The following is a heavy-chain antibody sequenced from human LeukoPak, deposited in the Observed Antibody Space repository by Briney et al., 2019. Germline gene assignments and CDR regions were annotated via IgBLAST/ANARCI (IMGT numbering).Heavy chain of an antibody. J-gene: IGHJ6*03. V-gene: IGHV3-30*02. Sequence: PGGSLRLSCAASGFTFSSYAMSWVRQAPGKGLEWVAFIRYDGTNKYYADSVKGRFTISRDNSNNSLYLQMNSLRAEDTAVYHCAKDGETYYDFWGGYPIGTSYMDVWGNGTTVTVSS. D-gene: IGHD3-3*01. CDR2: IRYDGTNK. CDR3: AKDGETYYDFWGGYPIGTSYMDV. CDR1: GFTFSSYA.